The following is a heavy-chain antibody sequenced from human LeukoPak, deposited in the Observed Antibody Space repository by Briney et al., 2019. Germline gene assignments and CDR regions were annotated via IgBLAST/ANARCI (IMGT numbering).Heavy chain of an antibody. V-gene: IGHV3-30*02. D-gene: IGHD1-26*01. J-gene: IGHJ4*02. CDR2: IRYDGSNK. CDR3: AREGVTGSYHYNY. Sequence: PGGSLRLSCAASGFTFSSYGMHWVRQAPGKGLEWVAFIRYDGSNKYYADSVKGRFTISRDNSKNTLYLQMNSLRAEDTAVYYCAREGVTGSYHYNYWGQGTLVTVSS. CDR1: GFTFSSYG.